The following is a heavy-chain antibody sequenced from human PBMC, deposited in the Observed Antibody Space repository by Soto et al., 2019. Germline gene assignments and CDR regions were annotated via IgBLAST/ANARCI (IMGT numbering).Heavy chain of an antibody. CDR2: ISRNGGST. V-gene: IGHV3-64D*06. Sequence: WGSLRLSCSASGFTFSRYAMHWVRQDPGKGLEYVSAISRNGGSTYYADPVKGRFTISRDNSKNTLYLQMSSLRAEDTAVYYCVKDQFVAAAGTAGWYYYYGMDVWGQGTTVTVSS. CDR1: GFTFSRYA. D-gene: IGHD6-13*01. J-gene: IGHJ6*02. CDR3: VKDQFVAAAGTAGWYYYYGMDV.